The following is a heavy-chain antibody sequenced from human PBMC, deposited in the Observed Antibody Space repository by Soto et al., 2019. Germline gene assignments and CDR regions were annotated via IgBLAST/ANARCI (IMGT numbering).Heavy chain of an antibody. D-gene: IGHD2-2*01. V-gene: IGHV1-8*01. J-gene: IGHJ6*03. Sequence: ASVKVSCXASGYTFTSYDINWVRQATGQGLEWMGWMNPNSGNTGYAQKFQGRVTMTRNTSISTAYMELSSLRSEDTAVYYCAREGEGYCSSTSCPGPDSYYYYMDVWGKGTTVTVSS. CDR1: GYTFTSYD. CDR2: MNPNSGNT. CDR3: AREGEGYCSSTSCPGPDSYYYYMDV.